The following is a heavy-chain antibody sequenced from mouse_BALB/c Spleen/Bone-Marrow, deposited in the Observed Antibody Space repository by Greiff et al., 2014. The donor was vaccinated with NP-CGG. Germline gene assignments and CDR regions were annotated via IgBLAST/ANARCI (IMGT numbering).Heavy chain of an antibody. V-gene: IGHV1-15*01. Sequence: QVQLKESGAELVRPGASVTLSCKASGYKFTDYEMHWVKQTPVHGLEWIGSIDPETGGTAYNQNFKGKATLTADRSSTTAYMELRSLTSEDSAVYYCTREGIYFGHDVPMDYWGQGTSVTVSS. CDR1: GYKFTDYE. J-gene: IGHJ4*01. CDR2: IDPETGGT. CDR3: TREGIYFGHDVPMDY. D-gene: IGHD2-2*01.